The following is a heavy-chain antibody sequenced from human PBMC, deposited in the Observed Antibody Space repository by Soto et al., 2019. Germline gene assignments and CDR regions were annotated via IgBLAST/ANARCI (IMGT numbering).Heavy chain of an antibody. V-gene: IGHV5-51*01. CDR3: ARQWGGYYDSSGYYGFDAFDI. CDR2: IYPGDSDT. D-gene: IGHD3-22*01. J-gene: IGHJ3*02. Sequence: GESLKISCKGSGYSFTSYWIGWVRQMPGKGLEWMGIIYPGDSDTRYSPSFQGQVTISADKSISTAYLQWSSLKASDTAMYYCARQWGGYYDSSGYYGFDAFDIWGQGTMVTVSS. CDR1: GYSFTSYW.